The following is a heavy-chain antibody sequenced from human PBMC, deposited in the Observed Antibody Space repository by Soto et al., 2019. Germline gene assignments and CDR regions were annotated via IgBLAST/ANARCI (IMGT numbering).Heavy chain of an antibody. V-gene: IGHV1-69*04. CDR1: GGTFSSYT. D-gene: IGHD5-12*01. CDR3: ARDSGPRGYSGYVLVSGMDV. J-gene: IGHJ6*02. Sequence: ASVKVSCKASGGTFSSYTISWVRQAPGQGLEWMGRIIPILGIANYAQKFQGRVTITADKSTSTAYMELSSLRSEDTAVYYCARDSGPRGYSGYVLVSGMDVWGQGTTVTVSS. CDR2: IIPILGIA.